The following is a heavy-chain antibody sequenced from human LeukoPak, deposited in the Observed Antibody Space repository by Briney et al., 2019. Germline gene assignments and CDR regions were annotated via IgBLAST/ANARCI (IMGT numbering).Heavy chain of an antibody. Sequence: GGSLRLSCAASGFTFDDYGMSWVRQAPGKGLEWVSGINWNGGSTGYADSVKGRFTISRDNAKNSLYLQMNSLRAEDTTLYHCATKGGRPSAGPASYHSDYCGTDAWGHGTTVTVSS. CDR3: ATKGGRPSAGPASYHSDYCGTDA. CDR2: INWNGGST. D-gene: IGHD6-19*01. V-gene: IGHV3-20*01. J-gene: IGHJ6*02. CDR1: GFTFDDYG.